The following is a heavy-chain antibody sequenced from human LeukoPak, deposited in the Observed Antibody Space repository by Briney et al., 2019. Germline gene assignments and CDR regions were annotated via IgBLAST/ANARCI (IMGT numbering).Heavy chain of an antibody. CDR1: GGSFSGYY. CDR2: INHSGST. Sequence: SETLSLTCAVYGGSFSGYYWSWIRQPPGKGLEWIGEINHSGSTNYNPSLKSRVTISVDTSKNQFSLKLSSVTAADTAVYYCARGGAQYYYGSGRQTPGYGMTSGAKGPRSPSPQ. V-gene: IGHV4-34*01. J-gene: IGHJ6*04. CDR3: ARGGAQYYYGSGRQTPGYGMTS. D-gene: IGHD3-10*01.